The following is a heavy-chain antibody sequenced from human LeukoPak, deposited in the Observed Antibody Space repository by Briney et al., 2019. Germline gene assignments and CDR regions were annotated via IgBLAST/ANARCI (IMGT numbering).Heavy chain of an antibody. V-gene: IGHV3-9*01. CDR1: GFTFDDYA. D-gene: IGHD6-19*01. Sequence: GGSLRLSCAASGFTFDDYAMHWVRQAPGKGLEWVSGISWNSGSIGYADSVKGRFTISRDDAKNSLYLQMNSLRAEDTALYYCAKDIRHSSGWGHYYYGMDVWGQGTTVTLSS. CDR2: ISWNSGSI. CDR3: AKDIRHSSGWGHYYYGMDV. J-gene: IGHJ6*02.